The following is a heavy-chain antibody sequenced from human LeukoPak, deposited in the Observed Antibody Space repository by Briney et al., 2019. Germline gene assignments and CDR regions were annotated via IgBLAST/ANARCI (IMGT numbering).Heavy chain of an antibody. D-gene: IGHD3-3*01. J-gene: IGHJ4*02. CDR3: TRGPIFGVVITPYYFDY. Sequence: PGGSLRLSCAASGFTFSSYAMHWVRQAPGKGLEYVSAVSSNGGGTYYADSVKGRFTISRDNSKNTLYLQMGSLGAEDMAVYYCTRGPIFGVVITPYYFDYWGQGTLVTVSS. CDR1: GFTFSSYA. V-gene: IGHV3-64*02. CDR2: VSSNGGGT.